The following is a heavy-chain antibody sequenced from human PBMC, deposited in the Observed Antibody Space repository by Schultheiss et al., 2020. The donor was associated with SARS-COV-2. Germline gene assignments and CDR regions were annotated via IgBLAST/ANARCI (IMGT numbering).Heavy chain of an antibody. CDR3: VSTSDIVVAVATT. Sequence: SETLSLTCAVYGGSFSGYYWGWIRQSPGKGLEWIGEINHSGSTNYNPPLKSRVTISADTSKNQFSLKLSSVTATDTAVYYCVSTSDIVVAVATTWGQGTLVTVSS. CDR2: INHSGST. J-gene: IGHJ1*01. D-gene: IGHD2-15*01. CDR1: GGSFSGYY. V-gene: IGHV4-34*01.